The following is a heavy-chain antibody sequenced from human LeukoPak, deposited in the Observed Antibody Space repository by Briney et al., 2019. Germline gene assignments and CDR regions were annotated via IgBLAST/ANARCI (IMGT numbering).Heavy chain of an antibody. CDR3: ARLRQIVAANADPSSGFDH. D-gene: IGHD6-25*01. CDR2: ISHSERT. V-gene: IGHV4-34*01. CDR1: GGSFSGYY. J-gene: IGHJ4*02. Sequence: SETPSLTCAVYGGSFSGYYWTWIRQPPGKGLEWIGEISHSERTNSNPSLESRVTMSLDTSKNQFSLKLTSVTAADTAVYYCARLRQIVAANADPSSGFDHWGQGTLVTVSS.